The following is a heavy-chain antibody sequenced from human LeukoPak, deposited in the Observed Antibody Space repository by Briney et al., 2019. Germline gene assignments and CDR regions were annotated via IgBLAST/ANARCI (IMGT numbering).Heavy chain of an antibody. J-gene: IGHJ4*02. Sequence: GGPLRLSCAASGSTFSDYYMSWIRQAPGKGLEWVSYISSSGNTVKYADSVKGRFTISRDNAKNSLYLQMNSLRAEDTAVYYCARDQVSVAGTGIDYWGQGTLVTVSS. CDR3: ARDQVSVAGTGIDY. V-gene: IGHV3-11*04. CDR2: ISSSGNTV. CDR1: GSTFSDYY. D-gene: IGHD6-19*01.